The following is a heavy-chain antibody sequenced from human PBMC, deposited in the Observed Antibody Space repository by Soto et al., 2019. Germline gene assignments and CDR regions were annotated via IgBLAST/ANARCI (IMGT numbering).Heavy chain of an antibody. CDR2: MSTSNGNT. V-gene: IGHV1-18*01. CDR3: ARHRNWVDP. Sequence: QVQLVQSGAEVKKPGASVKVSCKASGYTITSYDISWVRQAPGQGLEWMGWMSTSNGNTNYAQKLQGRVTMTTDTSTCTANMELRSLRPDDTAVYFCARHRNWVDPWGQGTLVTVP. CDR1: GYTITSYD. J-gene: IGHJ5*02.